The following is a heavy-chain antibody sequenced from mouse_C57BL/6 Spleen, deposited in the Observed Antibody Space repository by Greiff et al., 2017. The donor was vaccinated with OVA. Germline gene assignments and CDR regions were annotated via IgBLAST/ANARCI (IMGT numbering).Heavy chain of an antibody. J-gene: IGHJ1*03. D-gene: IGHD2-4*01. V-gene: IGHV1-64*01. CDR3: ARERGYYDYDVRYFDV. Sequence: QVQLKQPGAELVKPGASVKLSCKASGYTFTSYWMHWVKQRPGQGLEWIGMIHPNSGSTNYNEKFKSKATLTVDKSSSTAYMQLSSLTSEDSAVYYCARERGYYDYDVRYFDVWGTGTTVTVSS. CDR2: IHPNSGST. CDR1: GYTFTSYW.